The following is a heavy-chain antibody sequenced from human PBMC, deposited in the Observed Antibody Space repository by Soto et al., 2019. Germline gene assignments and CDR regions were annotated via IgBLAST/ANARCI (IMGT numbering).Heavy chain of an antibody. CDR1: GFNFNIHA. D-gene: IGHD3-22*01. J-gene: IGHJ4*02. CDR2: MSTGGNSQ. V-gene: IGHV3-30-3*01. CDR3: ASGAAFYYDTSRY. Sequence: SGGSLRLSCAAPGFNFNIHALHWIRQAPGEGLEWVAVMSTGGNSQYYADSVKGRFTISRDTSKSTLYLQMTSLRPEDTAVYYCASGAAFYYDTSRYWGQGTLVTVS.